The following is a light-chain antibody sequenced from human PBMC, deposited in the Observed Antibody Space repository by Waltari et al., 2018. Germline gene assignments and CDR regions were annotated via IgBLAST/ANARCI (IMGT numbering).Light chain of an antibody. Sequence: DIVMTQSPDSLAVSLGERATINCKSSQSVLYSSNNKNYLAWYQQKPGQPPKLLIYWASTRESGVPDRFSGSGSWTDFTLASSSLQAEGGAVYYRQQYYSTPRTVGQGTKVEIK. CDR1: QSVLYSSNNKNY. CDR3: QQYYSTPRT. V-gene: IGKV4-1*01. J-gene: IGKJ1*01. CDR2: WAS.